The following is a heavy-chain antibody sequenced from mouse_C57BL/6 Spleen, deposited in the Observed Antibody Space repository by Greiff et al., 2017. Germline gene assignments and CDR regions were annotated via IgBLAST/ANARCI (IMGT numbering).Heavy chain of an antibody. J-gene: IGHJ2*01. CDR1: GYTFTGYW. Sequence: QVQLQQSGAELMKPGASVKLSCKATGYTFTGYWIEWVKQRPGHGLEWIGEIFPGSGSTNYTEKFKGKATITADTSSNTAYMQLSSLTTEDSAIYYCASNWGEGNFDYWGQGTTLTVSS. D-gene: IGHD4-1*02. V-gene: IGHV1-9*01. CDR3: ASNWGEGNFDY. CDR2: IFPGSGST.